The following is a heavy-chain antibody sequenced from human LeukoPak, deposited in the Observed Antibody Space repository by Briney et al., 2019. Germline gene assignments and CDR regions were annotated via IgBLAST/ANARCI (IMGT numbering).Heavy chain of an antibody. CDR2: IEQDGSEK. D-gene: IGHD2-2*01. J-gene: IGHJ6*03. V-gene: IGHV3-7*01. CDR1: GFTFSSYW. Sequence: GGSLRLSXAASGFTFSSYWMSWVRQAPGKGLEWVANIEQDGSEKYYVDSVKGRFTISRDNAKNSLYLQMNSLRAEDTAVYYCARDRSTSCCHYYYYYMDVWGKGTTVTVSS. CDR3: ARDRSTSCCHYYYYYMDV.